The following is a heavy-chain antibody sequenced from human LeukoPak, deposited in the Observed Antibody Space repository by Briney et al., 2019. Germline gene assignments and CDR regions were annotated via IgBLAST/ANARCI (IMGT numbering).Heavy chain of an antibody. D-gene: IGHD3-16*01. CDR3: ARKGEERQKSFDY. V-gene: IGHV3-23*01. CDR2: INNSGGRT. CDR1: GFTFSTYA. J-gene: IGHJ4*02. Sequence: GGSLRLSCAASGFTFSTYAMSWVRQAPGKGLEWVSAINNSGGRTYYADSVKGRFTISRDNSQNTQYLQMNSLRAEDTAMYYCARKGEERQKSFDYWGQGTLVSVST.